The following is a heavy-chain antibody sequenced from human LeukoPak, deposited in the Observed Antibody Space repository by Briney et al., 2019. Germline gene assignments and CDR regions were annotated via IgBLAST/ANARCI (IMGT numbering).Heavy chain of an antibody. V-gene: IGHV4-59*01. D-gene: IGHD2-15*01. Sequence: SETLSLTCTVSGTSISSYYWSWIRQPPGKGLEWIGYLFYSGSTTYNPSLKSRVTISVDISKSQISLQLTSVTAADTAMYYCARDWDGGIDYWGQGILVTVSS. J-gene: IGHJ4*02. CDR2: LFYSGST. CDR3: ARDWDGGIDY. CDR1: GTSISSYY.